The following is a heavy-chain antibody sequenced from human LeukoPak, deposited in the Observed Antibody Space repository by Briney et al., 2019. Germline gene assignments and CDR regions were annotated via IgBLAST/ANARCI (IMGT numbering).Heavy chain of an antibody. Sequence: SETLSLTCTVSGGSISSYYWSWIRQPPGKGLEWIGYIYYSGSTNYNPSLKSRVTISVDTSKNQFPLKLSSVTAADTAVYYCARALMGDAFDIWGQGTMVTVSS. CDR3: ARALMGDAFDI. CDR2: IYYSGST. J-gene: IGHJ3*02. V-gene: IGHV4-59*01. CDR1: GGSISSYY. D-gene: IGHD5-24*01.